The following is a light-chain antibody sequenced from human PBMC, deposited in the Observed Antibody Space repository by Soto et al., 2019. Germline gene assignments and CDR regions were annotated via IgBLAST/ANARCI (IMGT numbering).Light chain of an antibody. V-gene: IGLV2-14*01. CDR3: SSFTTDSTYV. CDR2: TVS. Sequence: QSALTQPASVSGSPGQSITISCTGTSSDVGANIFVSWYQQHPGIVPKLMIYTVSSRPSGVSQRFSGSKSGNTASLTISGLQAEDEADYYCSSFTTDSTYVFGTGTKVTVL. CDR1: SSDVGANIF. J-gene: IGLJ1*01.